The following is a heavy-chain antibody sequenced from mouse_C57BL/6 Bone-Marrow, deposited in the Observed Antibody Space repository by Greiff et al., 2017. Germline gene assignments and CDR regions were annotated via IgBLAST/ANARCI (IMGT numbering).Heavy chain of an antibody. J-gene: IGHJ4*01. CDR3: ASIYYGNYCCAMDY. D-gene: IGHD2-1*01. CDR1: GFSLTSYG. Sequence: VKLMESGPGLVQPSQSLSITCTVSGFSLTSYGVHWVRQSPGTGLEWLGVIWSGGSTDYNAAFISRLSISKDNSKSQVFFKMNSLQADDTAIYYCASIYYGNYCCAMDYWGQGTSVTVSS. V-gene: IGHV2-2*01. CDR2: IWSGGST.